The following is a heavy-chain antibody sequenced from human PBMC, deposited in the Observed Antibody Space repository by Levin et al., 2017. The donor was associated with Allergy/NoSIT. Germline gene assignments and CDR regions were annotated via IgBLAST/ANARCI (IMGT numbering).Heavy chain of an antibody. V-gene: IGHV1-2*06. CDR2: INPNSGGT. CDR1: GYTFTGYY. D-gene: IGHD6-13*01. CDR3: ARSIAAAGTYYYYGMDV. J-gene: IGHJ6*02. Sequence: GESLKISCKASGYTFTGYYMHWVRQAPGQGLEWMGRINPNSGGTNYAQKFQGRVTMTRDTSISTAYMELSRLRSDDTAVYYCARSIAAAGTYYYYGMDVWGQGTTVTVSS.